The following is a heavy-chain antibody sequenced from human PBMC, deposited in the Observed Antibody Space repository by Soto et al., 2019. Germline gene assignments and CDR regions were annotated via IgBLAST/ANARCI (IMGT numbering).Heavy chain of an antibody. CDR1: GGTFSSYA. V-gene: IGHV1-69*05. D-gene: IGHD3-16*01. Sequence: GASVKVSCKASGGTFSSYAISWVRQAPGQGLEWMGGIIPIFGTANYAQKLQGRVTMTTDTSTSTAYMDLRSLTSDDTAVYYCARDRVAGIWGDAFDIWGQGTMVTVSS. J-gene: IGHJ3*02. CDR3: ARDRVAGIWGDAFDI. CDR2: IIPIFGTA.